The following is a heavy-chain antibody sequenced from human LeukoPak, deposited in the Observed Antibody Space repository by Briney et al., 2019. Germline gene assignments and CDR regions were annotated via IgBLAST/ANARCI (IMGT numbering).Heavy chain of an antibody. D-gene: IGHD3-9*01. J-gene: IGHJ6*02. Sequence: ASVKVSCKASGYTFTSYYMHWVRQAPGQGLEWMGIINPSGGSTSYAQKFQGRVTMTRDTSTSTVYMELSSLRSEDTAVYYCARDLGRYFDWLLGYYGMDVWGQGTTVTVSS. CDR3: ARDLGRYFDWLLGYYGMDV. CDR2: INPSGGST. V-gene: IGHV1-46*01. CDR1: GYTFTSYY.